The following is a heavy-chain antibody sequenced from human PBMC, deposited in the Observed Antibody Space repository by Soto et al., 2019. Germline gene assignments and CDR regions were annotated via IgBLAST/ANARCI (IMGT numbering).Heavy chain of an antibody. D-gene: IGHD3-10*01. Sequence: QVQLVQSGAEVKKPGASVKVSCKASGYTFTSYGISWVRQAPGQGLEWMGWISVYNGNKNYAQKLQGRVTMTTDTSTSTAYMELRSLRSDETAVYYCASGWFGEFVYYFYYWGQGTLVTVSS. CDR3: ASGWFGEFVYYFYY. CDR2: ISVYNGNK. V-gene: IGHV1-18*01. CDR1: GYTFTSYG. J-gene: IGHJ4*02.